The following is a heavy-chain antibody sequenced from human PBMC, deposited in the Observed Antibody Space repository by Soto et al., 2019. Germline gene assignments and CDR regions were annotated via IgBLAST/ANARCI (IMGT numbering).Heavy chain of an antibody. V-gene: IGHV1-69*08. Sequence: SVKVSCKASGGTFSSYTISWVRQAPGQGLEWMGRIIPILGTANYAQKFQGRVTITADKSTSTAYMELSSLRSEDTAVYYCARAAICSGGSCYAFDIWGQGTMVTVSS. J-gene: IGHJ3*02. CDR2: IIPILGTA. D-gene: IGHD2-15*01. CDR3: ARAAICSGGSCYAFDI. CDR1: GGTFSSYT.